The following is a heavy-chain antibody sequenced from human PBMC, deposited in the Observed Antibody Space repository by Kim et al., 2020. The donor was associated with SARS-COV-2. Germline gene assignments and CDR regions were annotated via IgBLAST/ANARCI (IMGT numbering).Heavy chain of an antibody. V-gene: IGHV4-59*09. Sequence: TPSLKRRVTISVDTSKNQLSLKLSSVTAADTAVYYCARGSTTPLNWFDPWGQGTLVTVSS. J-gene: IGHJ5*02. CDR3: ARGSTTPLNWFDP. D-gene: IGHD4-17*01.